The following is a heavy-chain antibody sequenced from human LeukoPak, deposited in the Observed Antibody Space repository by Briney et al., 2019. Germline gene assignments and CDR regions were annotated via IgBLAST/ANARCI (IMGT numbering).Heavy chain of an antibody. D-gene: IGHD1-26*01. CDR2: IYYSGST. Sequence: SETLSLTCTVSGGSISSYYWSWIRQPPGKGLEWIGYIYYSGSTNYNPSLKSRVSISVDTSKNQFSLKLSSVTAADTAVYYCTAGSYYYYGMDVWGQGTTVTVSS. CDR3: TAGSYYYYGMDV. J-gene: IGHJ6*02. CDR1: GGSISSYY. V-gene: IGHV4-59*03.